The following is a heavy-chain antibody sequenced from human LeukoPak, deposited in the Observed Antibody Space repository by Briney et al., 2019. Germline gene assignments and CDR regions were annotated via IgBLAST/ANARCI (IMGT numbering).Heavy chain of an antibody. CDR3: ANDLGASCSGGSCYSTPYYYYYYMDV. V-gene: IGHV3-30*02. CDR1: GFTFSSYG. CDR2: IRYDGSNK. J-gene: IGHJ6*03. D-gene: IGHD2-15*01. Sequence: PGGSLRLSCAASGFTFSSYGMHWVRQAPGKGLEWVAFIRYDGSNKYYADSVKGRFTISRDNSKNTPYLQMNSLRAEDTAVYYCANDLGASCSGGSCYSTPYYYYYYMDVWGKGTTVTVSS.